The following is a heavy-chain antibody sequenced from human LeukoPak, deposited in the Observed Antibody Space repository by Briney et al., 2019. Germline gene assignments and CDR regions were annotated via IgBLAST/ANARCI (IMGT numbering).Heavy chain of an antibody. D-gene: IGHD3-10*01. J-gene: IGHJ4*02. CDR3: ARDRDYFDY. Sequence: PGGSLRLSCTASGFNFRTSWMSWVRQSPGKGLEFLANIKYDGTVKNYVDSVKGRFTISRDNPKNSLYLQMDSLRAEDTAVYYCARDRDYFDYWGQGTLVTVSS. V-gene: IGHV3-7*03. CDR1: GFNFRTSW. CDR2: IKYDGTVK.